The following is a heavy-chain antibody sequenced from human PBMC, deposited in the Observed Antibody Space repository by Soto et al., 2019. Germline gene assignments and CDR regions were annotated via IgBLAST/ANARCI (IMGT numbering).Heavy chain of an antibody. V-gene: IGHV5-10-1*01. CDR3: ARQWSSGSYSLSMNWFDP. CDR2: IDPSDSYT. J-gene: IGHJ5*02. CDR1: GYSFTSYW. Sequence: GESLKISCKGSGYSFTSYWISWVRQMPGKGLEWMGRIDPSDSYTNYSPSFQGHVTISADKSISTAYLQWSSLKASDTAMYYCARQWSSGSYSLSMNWFDPWGQGTLVTVSS. D-gene: IGHD3-10*01.